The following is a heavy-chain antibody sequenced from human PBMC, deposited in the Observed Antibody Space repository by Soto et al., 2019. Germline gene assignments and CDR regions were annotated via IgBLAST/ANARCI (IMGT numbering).Heavy chain of an antibody. CDR3: AAVGGLPRYC. CDR1: GGAISSVGYS. CDR2: IYHSGST. V-gene: IGHV4-30-2*01. Sequence: QLQLQESGSGLMKPSQPLSLTCSVSGGAISSVGYSWSCIRQPPGKGLEWIGYIYHSGSTYYNPSLKTRVTISVDRSKNQFSLQLSSVTAADTAVYYWAAVGGLPRYCWGQGTLVTVSS. D-gene: IGHD5-12*01. J-gene: IGHJ4*02.